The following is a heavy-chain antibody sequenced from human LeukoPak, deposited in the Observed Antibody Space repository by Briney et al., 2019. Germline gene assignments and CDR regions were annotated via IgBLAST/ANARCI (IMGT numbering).Heavy chain of an antibody. Sequence: PGGSLRLSCAASGFTVSSNYMSWVRQAPGKGLEWVSVIYSGGSTYYADSVKGRFTISRDNSKNTLYLQMNSLRVEDTAVYHCAKEGTVTPIDYWGQGTLVTVSS. J-gene: IGHJ4*02. D-gene: IGHD4-17*01. CDR2: IYSGGST. CDR3: AKEGTVTPIDY. CDR1: GFTVSSNY. V-gene: IGHV3-66*02.